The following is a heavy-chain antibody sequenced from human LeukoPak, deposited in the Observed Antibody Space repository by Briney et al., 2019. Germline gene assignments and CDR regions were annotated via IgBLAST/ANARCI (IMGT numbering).Heavy chain of an antibody. V-gene: IGHV3-21*01. J-gene: IGHJ4*02. Sequence: GGSLRLSCAASGFTFSSYSMNWVRQAPGKGLEWVSSISSSSSYIYYADSVKGRFTISRDNSKNTLYLQMNSLRAEDTAVYYCARGARLTLLDYWGQGTLVTVSS. CDR2: ISSSSSYI. CDR3: ARGARLTLLDY. CDR1: GFTFSSYS.